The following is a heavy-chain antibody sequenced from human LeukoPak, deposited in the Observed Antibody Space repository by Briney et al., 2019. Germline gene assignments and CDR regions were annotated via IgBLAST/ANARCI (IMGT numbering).Heavy chain of an antibody. V-gene: IGHV3-48*01. CDR1: GFSFTIYS. J-gene: IGHJ6*02. CDR2: ISDSGRVT. CDR3: GRDRRQIYYGVDV. Sequence: GGSLRLSCAASGFSFTIYSMNWVRQAPGKGLEWVSFISDSGRVTYYADSVKGRFTISRDTATNSLYLQMNSLRAEDMAVYYCGRDRRQIYYGVDVWGQGTTVTVSS.